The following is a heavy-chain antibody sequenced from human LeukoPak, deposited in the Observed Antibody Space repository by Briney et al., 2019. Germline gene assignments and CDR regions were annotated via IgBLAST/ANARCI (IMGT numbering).Heavy chain of an antibody. CDR1: GYTFTSYY. CDR3: ATLDWFDP. CDR2: INPSGGST. Sequence: ASVKVSCKASGYTFTSYYMHWVRQAPGQGLEWMGIINPSGGSTSYTQNFQGRVTVTRDTSTSTVYMELSSLRSEDTAVYYCATLDWFDPWGQGTLVTVSS. D-gene: IGHD3-10*02. J-gene: IGHJ5*02. V-gene: IGHV1-46*01.